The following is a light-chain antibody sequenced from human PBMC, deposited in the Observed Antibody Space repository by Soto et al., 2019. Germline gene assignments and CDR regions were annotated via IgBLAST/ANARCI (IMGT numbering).Light chain of an antibody. CDR3: QQYYRDST. Sequence: DIQMTQSPSTLSASVGDRVTITCRASQGVTTWLAWYQQKPGKATKLLIYDASNLGSGVPSRFSGTGSATEFTLTSSSLQPDDFATYYCQQYYRDSTLGQGTNVDIK. J-gene: IGKJ1*01. CDR2: DAS. CDR1: QGVTTW. V-gene: IGKV1-5*01.